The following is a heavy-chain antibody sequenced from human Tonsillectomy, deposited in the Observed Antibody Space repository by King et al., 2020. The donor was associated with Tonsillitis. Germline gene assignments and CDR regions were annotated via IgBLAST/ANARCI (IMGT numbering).Heavy chain of an antibody. Sequence: VQLVESGGGLVKPGGSLRLSCAASGFTFSDYYMSWIRQAPGKGLEWGSYISSSSSYTNYADSVKGRFTISRDNAKNSLYLQMNSLRAEDTAVYYCARYPYYYDILTGYYVYYFDYWGQGTLVTVSS. CDR3: ARYPYYYDILTGYYVYYFDY. V-gene: IGHV3-11*06. CDR1: GFTFSDYY. J-gene: IGHJ4*02. CDR2: ISSSSSYT. D-gene: IGHD3-9*01.